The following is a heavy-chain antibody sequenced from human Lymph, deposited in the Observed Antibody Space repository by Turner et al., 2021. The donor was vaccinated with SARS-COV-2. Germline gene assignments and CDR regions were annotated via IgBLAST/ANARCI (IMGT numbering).Heavy chain of an antibody. CDR1: GGSISSSNR. V-gene: IGHV4-4*02. CDR2: IYNSGNT. J-gene: IGHJ4*02. D-gene: IGHD2-15*01. Sequence: QVQLHDSCPGLVKPSGALSRTCAVPGGSISSSNRWNWVLQPPGKGLEWVGEIYNSGNTNYNPSLKSRVTIPVDKSKNQFSLKLSSVTAADTAVYYCATKYCSGGSCSYFDYWGQGTLVTVSS. CDR3: ATKYCSGGSCSYFDY.